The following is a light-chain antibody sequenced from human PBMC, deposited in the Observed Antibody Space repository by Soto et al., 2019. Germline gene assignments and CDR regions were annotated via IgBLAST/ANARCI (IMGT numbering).Light chain of an antibody. J-gene: IGLJ1*01. Sequence: QSALTQPASVSGSPGQSITISCTGTSSDNGGFNYVSWYQQHPGKAPKLLIYEVNNRPSGVSNRFSGSKSDNTASLTISGLQAEHEADYYCISYTIISYTHIYVFGTGTKVTVL. CDR2: EVN. CDR1: SSDNGGFNY. V-gene: IGLV2-14*01. CDR3: ISYTIISYTHIYV.